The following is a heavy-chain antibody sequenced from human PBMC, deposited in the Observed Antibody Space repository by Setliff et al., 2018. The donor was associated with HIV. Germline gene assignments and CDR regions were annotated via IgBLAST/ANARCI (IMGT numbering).Heavy chain of an antibody. Sequence: SETLSLTCTVSGDSISSGGFYCNWFRQYPEKGLEWIGWIHYSGRTNFNPSLRSRATISFDTSKTQVSLRLTSVTAADTAVYYCARRSIVGVTRGFYYYGLDVWGQGTTVTVSS. CDR2: IHYSGRT. CDR1: GDSISSGGFY. CDR3: ARRSIVGVTRGFYYYGLDV. J-gene: IGHJ6*02. D-gene: IGHD1-26*01. V-gene: IGHV4-31*03.